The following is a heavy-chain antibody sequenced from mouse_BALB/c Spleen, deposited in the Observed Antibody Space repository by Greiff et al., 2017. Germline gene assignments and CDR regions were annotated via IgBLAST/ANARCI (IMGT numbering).Heavy chain of an antibody. CDR2: ISYSGST. D-gene: IGHD2-2*01. CDR1: GYSITSDYA. CDR3: ARGLYYGSSWFAY. Sequence: ESGPGLVKPSQSLSLTCTVTGYSITSDYAWNWIRQFPGNKLEWMGYISYSGSTSYNPSLKSRISITRDTSKNQFFLQLNSVTTEDTATYYCARGLYYGSSWFAYWGQGTLVTVSA. V-gene: IGHV3-2*02. J-gene: IGHJ3*01.